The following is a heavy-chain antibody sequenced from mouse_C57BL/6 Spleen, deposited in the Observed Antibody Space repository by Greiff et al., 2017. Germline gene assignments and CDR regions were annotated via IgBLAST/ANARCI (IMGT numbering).Heavy chain of an antibody. Sequence: VQLQQPGAELVKPGASVKLSCKASGYTFTSYWMHWVKQRPGRGLKWIGRIDPNSGSTKYNEKFKSKATLTVDKPSSTAYMQLSSLTSEDSAVYYCAREGVYPYVDYWGQGTTLTVSS. CDR3: AREGVYPYVDY. CDR2: IDPNSGST. CDR1: GYTFTSYW. J-gene: IGHJ2*01. D-gene: IGHD2-3*01. V-gene: IGHV1-72*01.